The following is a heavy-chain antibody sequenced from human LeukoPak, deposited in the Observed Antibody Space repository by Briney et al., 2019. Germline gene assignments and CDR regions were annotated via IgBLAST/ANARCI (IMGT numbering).Heavy chain of an antibody. V-gene: IGHV1-8*01. CDR1: GYTFTSYD. CDR2: MNPNSGNT. Sequence: GASVKVSCKASGYTFTSYDINWVRQATGQGLEWMGWMNPNSGNTGYAQKFQGRVTMTRNISISTAYMELSSLRSEDTAVYYCASISGLYYYYGMDVWGQGTTVTVSS. D-gene: IGHD2-21*01. J-gene: IGHJ6*02. CDR3: ASISGLYYYYGMDV.